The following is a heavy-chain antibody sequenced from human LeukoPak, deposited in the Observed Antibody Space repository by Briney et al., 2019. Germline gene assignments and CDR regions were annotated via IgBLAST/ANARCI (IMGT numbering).Heavy chain of an antibody. J-gene: IGHJ4*02. CDR1: GFTFSSYA. V-gene: IGHV3-23*01. CDR3: AKTRAYYHDSSGYPDY. Sequence: PGASLRLSCAASGFTFSSYAMSWVRQAPGKGLEWVSGISGSGGSTYYADSVKGRFTISRDNSKNTLYLQMNSLRAEDTAVYYCAKTRAYYHDSSGYPDYWGQGTLVTVSS. CDR2: ISGSGGST. D-gene: IGHD3-22*01.